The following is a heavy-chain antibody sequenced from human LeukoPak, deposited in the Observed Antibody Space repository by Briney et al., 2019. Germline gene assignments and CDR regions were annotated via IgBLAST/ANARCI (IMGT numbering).Heavy chain of an antibody. D-gene: IGHD1-26*01. J-gene: IGHJ2*01. CDR3: ARRSDADWYFDV. CDR2: LYNSGST. CDR1: GGSFSGYY. Sequence: SETLSLTCAVYGGSFSGYYWSWIRQPPGKGLEWIGYLYNSGSTNYNPSLKSRVTISVDTSKTQFSLRLSSVTAADTAVYYCARRSDADWYFDVWGRGTMVTVSS. V-gene: IGHV4-59*08.